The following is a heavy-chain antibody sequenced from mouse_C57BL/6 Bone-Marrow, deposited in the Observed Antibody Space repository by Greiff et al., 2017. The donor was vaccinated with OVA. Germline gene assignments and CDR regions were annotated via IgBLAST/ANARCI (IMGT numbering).Heavy chain of an antibody. D-gene: IGHD1-2*01. CDR1: GYTFTSYW. CDR3: ARGDTTAYFDY. V-gene: IGHV1-59*01. Sequence: QVQLQQPGAELVRPGTSVKLSCKASGYTFTSYWMHWVKQRPGQGLEWIGVIDPSDSYTNYNQKFKGKATLTVDTSSSTAYMQLSSLTSEDSAVYYCARGDTTAYFDYWGQGTTLTVSS. CDR2: IDPSDSYT. J-gene: IGHJ2*01.